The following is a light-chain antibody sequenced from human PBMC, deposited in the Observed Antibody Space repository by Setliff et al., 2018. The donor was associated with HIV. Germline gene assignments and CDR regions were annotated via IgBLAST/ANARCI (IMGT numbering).Light chain of an antibody. J-gene: IGLJ1*01. CDR3: SSYTTSSTLYV. CDR1: SSDVGGYYS. CDR2: DVI. Sequence: QSALTQPASVSGSPGQSITISCTGISSDVGGYYSVSWYQQHPGKAPKLMIYDVINRPSGVSNRFFGSRSGNTASLTISGLQVEDEADYYCSSYTTSSTLYVFGPGIKVTV. V-gene: IGLV2-14*03.